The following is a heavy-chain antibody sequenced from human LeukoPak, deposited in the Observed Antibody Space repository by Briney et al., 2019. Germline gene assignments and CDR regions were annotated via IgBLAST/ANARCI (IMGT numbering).Heavy chain of an antibody. J-gene: IGHJ2*01. CDR1: GGSISSYY. V-gene: IGHV4-4*07. Sequence: KPSETLSLTCTVSGGSISSYYWSWIRQPGGKGLEWIGRIYISGSTNYNPSLKSRVTMSVDTSKNQFSLKLNSVTAADTAVYYCARFGHLWSPARWYLDHWGRGTLVTVSS. CDR3: ARFGHLWSPARWYLDH. CDR2: IYISGST. D-gene: IGHD5-18*01.